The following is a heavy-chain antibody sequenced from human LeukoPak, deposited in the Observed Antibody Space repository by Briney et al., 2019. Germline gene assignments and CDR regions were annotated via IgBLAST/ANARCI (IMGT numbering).Heavy chain of an antibody. J-gene: IGHJ5*02. Sequence: GASVKVSCKASGYTFTSYDINWVRQATGQGLEWMGWMNPNSGNTGYAQKFQGRVAMTRNTSISTAYMELSSLRSEDTAVYYCARAGRQVDTATVTGWFDPWGQGTLVTVSS. V-gene: IGHV1-8*01. D-gene: IGHD5-18*01. CDR2: MNPNSGNT. CDR1: GYTFTSYD. CDR3: ARAGRQVDTATVTGWFDP.